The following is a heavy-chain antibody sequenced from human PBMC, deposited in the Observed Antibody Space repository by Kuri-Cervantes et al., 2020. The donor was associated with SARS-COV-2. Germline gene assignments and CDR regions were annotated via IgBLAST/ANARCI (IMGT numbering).Heavy chain of an antibody. V-gene: IGHV3-72*01. D-gene: IGHD3-22*01. Sequence: GESLKISCAASAFTFSDHYMDWVRQAPGKGLEWVGRTRNKANSYTTEYAASVKGRFTISRDDSKNPLYLQMNSLKTEDTAVYYCARGNYYDSSGYFYYYGMDVWGQGTTVTVSS. CDR3: ARGNYYDSSGYFYYYGMDV. CDR1: AFTFSDHY. J-gene: IGHJ6*02. CDR2: TRNKANSYTT.